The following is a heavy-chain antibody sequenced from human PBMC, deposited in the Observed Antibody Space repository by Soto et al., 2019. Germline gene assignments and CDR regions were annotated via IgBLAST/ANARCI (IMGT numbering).Heavy chain of an antibody. CDR2: IYYSGST. V-gene: IGHV4-61*01. CDR1: GGSVSSGSYY. J-gene: IGHJ6*02. Sequence: PSETLSLTCTVSGGSVSSGSYYWSWIRQPPGKGLEWIGYIYYSGSTNYNPSLKSRVTISVDTSKNQFSLKLSSVTAADTAVYYCARVPRRSITMVRGVSSRANYYYYYGMDVWGQGTTVTVSS. CDR3: ARVPRRSITMVRGVSSRANYYYYYGMDV. D-gene: IGHD3-10*01.